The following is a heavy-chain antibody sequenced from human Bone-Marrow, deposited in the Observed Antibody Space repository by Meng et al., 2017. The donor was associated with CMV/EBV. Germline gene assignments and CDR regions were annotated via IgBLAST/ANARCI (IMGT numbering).Heavy chain of an antibody. CDR1: GYTFTSYD. Sequence: SCKASGYTFTSYDINWVRQATGQGLEWVAVIWYDGSNKYYADSVKGRFTISRDNSKNTLYLQMNSLRAEDTAVYYCAKSRLRYFDWLGEFDYWGQGTLVTVSS. D-gene: IGHD3-9*01. CDR3: AKSRLRYFDWLGEFDY. CDR2: IWYDGSNK. V-gene: IGHV3-33*06. J-gene: IGHJ4*02.